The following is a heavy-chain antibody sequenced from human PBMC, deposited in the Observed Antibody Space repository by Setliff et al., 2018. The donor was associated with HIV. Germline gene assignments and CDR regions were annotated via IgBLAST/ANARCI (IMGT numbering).Heavy chain of an antibody. CDR1: GYTFTDYG. Sequence: ASVKVSCKASGYTFTDYGISWVRQAPGQGLEWMGWISGYKGNTNYAQKLQGRVTITTDTSTSTAYMELRSLTSDDTAVYYCARARLQGIVTAVGPRDNCLDPWGQGTRGTSPQ. CDR3: ARARLQGIVTAVGPRDNCLDP. J-gene: IGHJ5*02. V-gene: IGHV1-18*01. D-gene: IGHD1-26*01. CDR2: ISGYKGNT.